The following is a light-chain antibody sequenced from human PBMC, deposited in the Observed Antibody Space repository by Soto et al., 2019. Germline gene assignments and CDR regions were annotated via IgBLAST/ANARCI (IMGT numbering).Light chain of an antibody. CDR3: TSYTNTSLLSTF. CDR1: SGDVGGYGY. Sequence: QSVLAQPASVSGSPGQSITISCTGSSGDVGGYGYVSWYQQHPGKAPKLIIYEVTKRPSGVSNRFSGSKSGNTASLTISGLQSDDEADYYCTSYTNTSLLSTFFGNGTKVTVL. J-gene: IGLJ1*01. V-gene: IGLV2-14*01. CDR2: EVT.